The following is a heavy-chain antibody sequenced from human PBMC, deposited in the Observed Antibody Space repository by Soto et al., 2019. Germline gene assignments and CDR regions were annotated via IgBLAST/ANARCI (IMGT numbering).Heavy chain of an antibody. Sequence: SETLSLTCTVSGGSISSSTYYWGWIRQPPGKGLEWIGSIYYSGSTYYNPSLKSRVTISVDTSKNQFSLNLISVTAADTAVYYCARDSADGLGMDVWGQGTPVTVSS. V-gene: IGHV4-39*02. CDR3: ARDSADGLGMDV. D-gene: IGHD6-13*01. J-gene: IGHJ6*02. CDR1: GGSISSSTYY. CDR2: IYYSGST.